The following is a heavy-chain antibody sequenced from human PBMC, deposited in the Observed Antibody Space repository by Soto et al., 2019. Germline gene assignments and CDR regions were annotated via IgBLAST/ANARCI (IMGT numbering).Heavy chain of an antibody. CDR2: IDYVGST. CDR1: GYSISSGYY. J-gene: IGHJ4*02. D-gene: IGHD3-10*01. V-gene: IGHV4-61*01. Sequence: PXETLSLTCAVAGYSISSGYYWGWIRQPPGKGLERIGYIDYVGSTNYAPSLQSRVTMSVDTSKNQVSLKLRYVTAADTAVYYCVRQRGNYFDFWGQGTLVTVSS. CDR3: VRQRGNYFDF.